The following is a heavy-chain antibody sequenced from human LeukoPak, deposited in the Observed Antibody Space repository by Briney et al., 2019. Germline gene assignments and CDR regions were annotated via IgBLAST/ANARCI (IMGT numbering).Heavy chain of an antibody. Sequence: GASVKVSCKASGYTFTSYGISWVRQAPGQGLEWMGWISAYNGNTNYAQKLQGRVTMTTDTSTSTAYMELRSLRSDDTAVYYCARASGNEGFNWFDPWGQGTLVTVSS. CDR1: GYTFTSYG. V-gene: IGHV1-18*01. CDR2: ISAYNGNT. D-gene: IGHD4-23*01. J-gene: IGHJ5*02. CDR3: ARASGNEGFNWFDP.